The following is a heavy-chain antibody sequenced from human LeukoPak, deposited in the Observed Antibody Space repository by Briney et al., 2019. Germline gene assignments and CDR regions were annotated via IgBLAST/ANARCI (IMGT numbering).Heavy chain of an antibody. CDR2: IYYSGST. CDR1: GCSISSYY. CDR3: ARHYIAVAGRGAFDY. J-gene: IGHJ4*02. Sequence: PAETLSLTCTVSGCSISSYYWSWIRQPPGKGLEWIGYIYYSGSTNYNPSLKSRVTISVNTSKNQFSLKLSSVTAADTAVYYCARHYIAVAGRGAFDYWGQGTLVTVSS. V-gene: IGHV4-59*01. D-gene: IGHD6-19*01.